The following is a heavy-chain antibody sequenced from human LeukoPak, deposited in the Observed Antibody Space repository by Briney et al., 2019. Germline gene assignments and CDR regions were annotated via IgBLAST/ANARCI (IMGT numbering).Heavy chain of an antibody. Sequence: SETLSLTCTVSGGSISSSSYYWGWIRQPPGKGLEWIGSIYYSGSTYYNPSLKSRVAISVDTSKNQFSLKLSSVTAADTAVYYCARLADIEQFDYWGQGTLVTVSS. D-gene: IGHD1/OR15-1a*01. CDR1: GGSISSSSYY. V-gene: IGHV4-39*01. CDR3: ARLADIEQFDY. J-gene: IGHJ4*02. CDR2: IYYSGST.